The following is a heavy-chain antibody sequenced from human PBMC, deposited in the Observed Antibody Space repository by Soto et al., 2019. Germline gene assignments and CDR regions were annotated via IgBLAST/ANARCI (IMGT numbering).Heavy chain of an antibody. D-gene: IGHD3-22*01. Sequence: QVQLQESGPGLVKPSQTLSLTCTVSGGSISRGGYYWSWIRQHPGKGLEWIGYIYYSGSTYYIPSLKSRVTISVDPSKNQFSLKLSSVTAADTAVYYCASATVGWRGYYYCDYWGQGTLVTV. V-gene: IGHV4-31*03. CDR2: IYYSGST. CDR3: ASATVGWRGYYYCDY. CDR1: GGSISRGGYY. J-gene: IGHJ4*02.